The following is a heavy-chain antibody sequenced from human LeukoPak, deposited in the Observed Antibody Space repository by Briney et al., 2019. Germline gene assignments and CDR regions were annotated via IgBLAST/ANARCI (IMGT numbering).Heavy chain of an antibody. CDR1: GGSISSGGYS. Sequence: PSEILSLTCAVSGGSISSGGYSWSWIRQPPGKGLEWIGYIYHSGSTYYNPSLKSRVTISVDRSKNQFSLKLSSVTAADTAVYYCARTPDSRGDAFDVWGQGTMVTVSS. J-gene: IGHJ3*01. CDR3: ARTPDSRGDAFDV. D-gene: IGHD3-22*01. CDR2: IYHSGST. V-gene: IGHV4-30-2*01.